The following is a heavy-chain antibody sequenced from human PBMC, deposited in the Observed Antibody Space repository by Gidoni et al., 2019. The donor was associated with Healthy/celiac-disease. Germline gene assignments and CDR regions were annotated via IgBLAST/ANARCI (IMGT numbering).Heavy chain of an antibody. CDR2: IYWNDDK. CDR1: GFSLSTSGVG. J-gene: IGHJ5*02. D-gene: IGHD3-22*01. Sequence: QITLKESGPTLVKPTQTLTLTCTFSGFSLSTSGVGVGWIRQPPGKALEWLALIYWNDDKRYSPSLKSRLTITKDTSKNQVVLTMTNMDPVDTATYYCAHRVVEVGTYYYDSSGYPPILASFDPWGQGTLVTVSS. V-gene: IGHV2-5*01. CDR3: AHRVVEVGTYYYDSSGYPPILASFDP.